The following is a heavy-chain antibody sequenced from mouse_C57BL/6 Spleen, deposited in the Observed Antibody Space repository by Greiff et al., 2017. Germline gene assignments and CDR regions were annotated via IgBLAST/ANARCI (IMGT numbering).Heavy chain of an antibody. J-gene: IGHJ1*03. V-gene: IGHV1-18*01. D-gene: IGHD2-5*01. Sequence: EVQLVESGPELVKPGASVKIPCKASGYTFTDYNMDWVKQSHGKSLEWIGDINPNNGGTIYNQKFKGKATLTVDKSSSTAYMELRSLTSEDTAGYYWARDSKGYFDVWGTGTTVTVSS. CDR3: ARDSKGYFDV. CDR2: INPNNGGT. CDR1: GYTFTDYN.